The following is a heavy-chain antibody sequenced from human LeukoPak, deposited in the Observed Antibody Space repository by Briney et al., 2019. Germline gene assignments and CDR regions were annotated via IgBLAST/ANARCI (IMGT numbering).Heavy chain of an antibody. J-gene: IGHJ4*02. Sequence: GGSLRLSCAASGFTFSSYAMSWVRQAPGKGLEWVSSISSSSSYIYYADSVKGRFTISRDNAKNSLYLQMNSLRAEDTAVYYCAREYSKDFDYWGQGTLVTVSS. D-gene: IGHD4-11*01. CDR3: AREYSKDFDY. V-gene: IGHV3-21*01. CDR2: ISSSSSYI. CDR1: GFTFSSYA.